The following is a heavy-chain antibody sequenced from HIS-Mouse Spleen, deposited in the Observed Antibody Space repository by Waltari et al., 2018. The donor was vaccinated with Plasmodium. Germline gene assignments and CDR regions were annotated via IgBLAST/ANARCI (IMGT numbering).Heavy chain of an antibody. CDR2: IYYSGST. V-gene: IGHV4-31*03. CDR3: ARAPKRRNYYDSSGYRPAEYFQH. D-gene: IGHD3-22*01. Sequence: QVQLQESGPGLVKPSQTLSLTCTVSVGSISSGGYYCSWIRPHPGKGLEWIGYIYYSGSTYYNPSLKSRVTISVDTSKNQFSLKLSSVTAADTAVYYCARAPKRRNYYDSSGYRPAEYFQHWGQGTLVTVSS. J-gene: IGHJ1*01. CDR1: VGSISSGGYY.